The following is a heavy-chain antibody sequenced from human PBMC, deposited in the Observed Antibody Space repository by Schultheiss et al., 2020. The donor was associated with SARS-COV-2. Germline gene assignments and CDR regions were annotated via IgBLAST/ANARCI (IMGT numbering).Heavy chain of an antibody. Sequence: TLSLTCTVSGGSISSYYWSWIRQPAGKGLEWLAHIFSNDEKSYSTSLKSRLTISKDTSKNQVVLTMTNMDPVDTATYYCAHRRLGKGVIVYWGQGTLVTVSS. J-gene: IGHJ4*02. D-gene: IGHD3-16*01. CDR2: IFSNDEK. CDR1: GGSISSYYW. CDR3: AHRRLGKGVIVY. V-gene: IGHV2-26*01.